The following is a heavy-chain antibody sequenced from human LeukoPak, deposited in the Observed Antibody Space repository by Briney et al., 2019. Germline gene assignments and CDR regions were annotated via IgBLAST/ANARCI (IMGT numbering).Heavy chain of an antibody. D-gene: IGHD4-17*01. J-gene: IGHJ3*02. V-gene: IGHV3-9*03. CDR1: GFTFDEYA. Sequence: PGRSLRLSCAASGFTFDEYAMHSVRPAPGEGLEWVSDISWNSVSIRYADSVKGRFTISRDNVQNSRYLQMRNPRAQDMALYYCAKGRCMTTVTRGGGDAFDIWGQGTMVTVSS. CDR2: ISWNSVSI. CDR3: AKGRCMTTVTRGGGDAFDI.